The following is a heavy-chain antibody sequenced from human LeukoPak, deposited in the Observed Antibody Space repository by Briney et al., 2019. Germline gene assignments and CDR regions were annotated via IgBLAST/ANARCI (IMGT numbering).Heavy chain of an antibody. J-gene: IGHJ3*02. V-gene: IGHV4-34*01. CDR1: GGSFSGCY. CDR2: INHSGST. D-gene: IGHD3-16*02. CDR3: ARSDTSGGVIAFDAFDI. Sequence: SETLSLTCAVYGGSFSGCYWIWIRQPPGKGLEWIGEINHSGSTNYNPSLKSRVTISVDTSKNQFSLKLSSVTEADTAVYYCARSDTSGGVIAFDAFDIWGQGTLVTVSS.